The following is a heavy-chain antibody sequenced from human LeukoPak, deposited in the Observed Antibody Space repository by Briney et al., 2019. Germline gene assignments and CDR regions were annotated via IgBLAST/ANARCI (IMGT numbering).Heavy chain of an antibody. CDR1: DASISSGDYH. J-gene: IGHJ4*02. Sequence: SETLSLTCTVSDASISSGDYHWSWIRQPPGKGLECIGHIYYSGSTYYNPSLKSRVTISVDTSKNQFSLKLSSVTAADTAVYYCARGRGVPYYYDSSGYYPADYWGQGTLVTVSS. D-gene: IGHD3-22*01. CDR2: IYYSGST. V-gene: IGHV4-30-4*01. CDR3: ARGRGVPYYYDSSGYYPADY.